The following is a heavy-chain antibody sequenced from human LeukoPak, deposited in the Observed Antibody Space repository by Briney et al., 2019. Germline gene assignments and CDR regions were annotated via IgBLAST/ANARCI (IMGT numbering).Heavy chain of an antibody. Sequence: WASVKVSCKASGYTFTSYGISWVRQAPGQGLEWMGWISAYNGNTNYAQKLQGRVTMTTDTSTSTAYIELRSLRSDDTAVYYCARDPPPGYSSGWYEDDYWGQGTLVTVSS. CDR2: ISAYNGNT. D-gene: IGHD6-19*01. CDR1: GYTFTSYG. V-gene: IGHV1-18*01. J-gene: IGHJ4*02. CDR3: ARDPPPGYSSGWYEDDY.